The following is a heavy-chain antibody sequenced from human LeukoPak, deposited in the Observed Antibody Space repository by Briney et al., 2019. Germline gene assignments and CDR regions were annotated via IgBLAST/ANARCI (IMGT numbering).Heavy chain of an antibody. V-gene: IGHV1-18*01. CDR2: ISAYNANT. CDR1: GYTFTNYG. Sequence: ASVKVSCKASGYTFTNYGISWVRQAPGQGLEWMGWISAYNANTNYAQRLQGRVTMTTDTSTSTAYMELRSLRSDDTAVYFCARDYYSGSYYGDYWGQGSLLTVSS. CDR3: ARDYYSGSYYGDY. J-gene: IGHJ4*02. D-gene: IGHD1-26*01.